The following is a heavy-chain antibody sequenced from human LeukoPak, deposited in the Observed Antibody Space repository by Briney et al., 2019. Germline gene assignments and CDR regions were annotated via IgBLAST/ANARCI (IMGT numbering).Heavy chain of an antibody. D-gene: IGHD3-22*01. Sequence: PGGSLRLSCAASGFTFSSYAMSWVRQAPGKGLEWVSAISGSGGTTYYADSVKGRFTFSRDNSKNTLYLQMNSLRAEDTAVYYCARGEGVPITMIVVAHFDYWGQGTLVTVSS. V-gene: IGHV3-23*01. CDR1: GFTFSSYA. CDR2: ISGSGGTT. J-gene: IGHJ4*02. CDR3: ARGEGVPITMIVVAHFDY.